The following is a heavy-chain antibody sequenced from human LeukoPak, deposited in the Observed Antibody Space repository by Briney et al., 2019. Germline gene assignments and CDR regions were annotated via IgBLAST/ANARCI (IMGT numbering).Heavy chain of an antibody. J-gene: IGHJ4*02. CDR3: AKDGLVGATDWFDY. CDR1: GFTFSRYA. D-gene: IGHD1-26*01. Sequence: QPGGSLRLSCTASGFTFSRYAMSWVRQAPGKGLEWVSTISGSSGDTYYADSVKGRFAISRDISKNTLYLQMNSLRADDTAIYYCAKDGLVGATDWFDYWGQGTLVTVSS. CDR2: ISGSSGDT. V-gene: IGHV3-23*01.